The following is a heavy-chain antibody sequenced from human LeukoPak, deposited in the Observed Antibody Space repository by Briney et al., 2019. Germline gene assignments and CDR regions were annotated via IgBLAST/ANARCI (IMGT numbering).Heavy chain of an antibody. Sequence: GGPLRLSCAASGFTFSSYWMHWVRQAPGKGLVWVSRINSDGSSTSYADSVKGRFTISRDNAKNTLYLQMNSLRAEDTAVYYCARDTYYDFWSGQLFDYWGQGTLVTVSS. CDR3: ARDTYYDFWSGQLFDY. J-gene: IGHJ4*02. CDR1: GFTFSSYW. CDR2: INSDGSST. V-gene: IGHV3-74*01. D-gene: IGHD3-3*01.